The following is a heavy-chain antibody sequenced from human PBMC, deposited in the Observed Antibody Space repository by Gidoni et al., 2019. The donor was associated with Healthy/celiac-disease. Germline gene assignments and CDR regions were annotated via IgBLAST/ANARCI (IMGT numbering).Heavy chain of an antibody. CDR2: IYYSGST. V-gene: IGHV4-39*01. CDR1: GGSISSSSYY. J-gene: IGHJ4*02. D-gene: IGHD6-19*01. Sequence: QLQLQESGPGLVKPSETLSLTCTVSGGSISSSSYYWGWIRQPPGKGLEWIGSIYYSGSTYYNPSLKSRVTISVDTSKNQFSLQLSSVTAADTAVYYCARLYQQWLADYWGQGTLVTVSS. CDR3: ARLYQQWLADY.